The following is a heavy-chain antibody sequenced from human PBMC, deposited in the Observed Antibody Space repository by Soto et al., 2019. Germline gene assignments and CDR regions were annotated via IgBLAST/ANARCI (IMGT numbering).Heavy chain of an antibody. CDR1: RDSVSSNTAS. CDR2: TYYRSKWYN. Sequence: TLLPPPAPSRDSVSSNTASWKWVRQSPSRGLEWLGRTYYRSKWYNDYAVSVKSRITINPDTSKNQFSLQLNSVTPEDTAVYYCARDDGGLFDYWGQGTLVTVSS. J-gene: IGHJ4*02. CDR3: ARDDGGLFDY. V-gene: IGHV6-1*01.